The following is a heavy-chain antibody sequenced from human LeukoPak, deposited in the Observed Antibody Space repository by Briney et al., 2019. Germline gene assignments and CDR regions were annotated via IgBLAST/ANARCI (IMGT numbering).Heavy chain of an antibody. D-gene: IGHD3-10*01. Sequence: GASVKVSCKASGYTFTTYGISWVRQAPGQGLEWMGWISTYNGNTNYAQKLQGRVTMTTDTSTSTAYMELRSLRSDDTAVYYCARDRSGSYYSFDYYYGMDVWGQGTTVTVSS. CDR1: GYTFTTYG. V-gene: IGHV1-18*01. CDR2: ISTYNGNT. CDR3: ARDRSGSYYSFDYYYGMDV. J-gene: IGHJ6*02.